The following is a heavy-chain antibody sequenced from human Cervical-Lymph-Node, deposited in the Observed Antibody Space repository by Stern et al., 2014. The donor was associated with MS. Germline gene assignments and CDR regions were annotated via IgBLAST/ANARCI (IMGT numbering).Heavy chain of an antibody. J-gene: IGHJ5*02. Sequence: VQLVESGAEVKRPWSSVKVSCKASGGTFSDHAFSWVRHAPRPGHELVGGLITIFGAADYAQKFQGRVTITADESSITVYMELSSLTSEDTAVYYCARGAYCGGDCYWGWFDSWGQGNLVTVSS. CDR1: GGTFSDHA. D-gene: IGHD2-21*02. CDR3: ARGAYCGGDCYWGWFDS. CDR2: LITIFGAA. V-gene: IGHV1-69*01.